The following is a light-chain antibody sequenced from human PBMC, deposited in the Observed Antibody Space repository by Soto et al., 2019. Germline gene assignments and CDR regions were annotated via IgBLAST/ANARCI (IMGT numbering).Light chain of an antibody. CDR1: QSVSSN. V-gene: IGKV3-15*01. CDR3: QQYKNWPPWK. CDR2: GAS. Sequence: EIVMTQSPATLSVSPGERATLSCRASQSVSSNLAWYQQKPGQAPRLLIYGASTRATGIPARFSGSGSGTECTLTISCLQSLWFAVYYCQQYKNWPPWKFGHGAKVEIK. J-gene: IGKJ1*01.